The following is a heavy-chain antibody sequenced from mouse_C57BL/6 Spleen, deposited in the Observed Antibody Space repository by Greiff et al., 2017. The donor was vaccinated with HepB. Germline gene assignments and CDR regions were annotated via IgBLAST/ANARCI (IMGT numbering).Heavy chain of an antibody. J-gene: IGHJ3*01. Sequence: EVKVVESGADLVKPGGSLKLSCEASGFTFSSYGMYWVRQTPGNRLEWIVTISTGGSYTYYQDSVKGQFTMTRDNATNTLYLQMSSLTSEDTAVYYCASGDSDDGRLGYWGQGTLVTVSS. V-gene: IGHV5-6*01. CDR2: ISTGGSYT. CDR1: GFTFSSYG. CDR3: ASGDSDDGRLGY. D-gene: IGHD2-12*01.